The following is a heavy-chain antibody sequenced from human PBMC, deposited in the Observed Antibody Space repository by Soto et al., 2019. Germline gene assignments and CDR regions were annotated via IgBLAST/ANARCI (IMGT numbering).Heavy chain of an antibody. D-gene: IGHD5-18*01. CDR1: GYTFTSYG. J-gene: IGHJ4*02. V-gene: IGHV1-18*01. CDR3: ARERGYPYGFGATSIDY. CDR2: ISAYNGNT. Sequence: ASVKVSCKASGYTFTSYGISWARQAPGQGLEWMGWISAYNGNTNYAQKLQGRVTMTTDTSTSTAYMELRSLRSDDTAVYYCARERGYPYGFGATSIDYWGQGTLVTVSS.